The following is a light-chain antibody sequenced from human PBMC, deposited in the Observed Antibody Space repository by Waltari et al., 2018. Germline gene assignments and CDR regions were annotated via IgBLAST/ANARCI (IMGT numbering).Light chain of an antibody. CDR3: CSFAGSSTWV. J-gene: IGLJ3*02. V-gene: IGLV2-23*01. CDR1: SSDDGSHKF. CDR2: EDS. Sequence: QSALTQPASVSGSPGQAITISCTGTSSDDGSHKFVSWYQHHPGKAPKLIIYEDSKRPSGGSNRFSGSKSCNTASLTISGLQAEDEADYYCCSFAGSSTWVFGGGTKVTVL.